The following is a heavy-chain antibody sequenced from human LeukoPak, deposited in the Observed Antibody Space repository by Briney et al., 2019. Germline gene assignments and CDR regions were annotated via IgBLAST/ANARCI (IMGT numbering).Heavy chain of an antibody. V-gene: IGHV3-30*01. CDR3: ARGKTYSSSWYRGGGPFDY. CDR1: GFTFSSYA. J-gene: IGHJ4*02. Sequence: GGSLRLSCAASGFTFSSYAMHWVRQAPGKGLEWVAVISYDGSNKYYADSVKGRFTISRDNSKNTLYLQMNSLRAGDTAVYYCARGKTYSSSWYRGGGPFDYWGQGTLVTVSS. CDR2: ISYDGSNK. D-gene: IGHD6-13*01.